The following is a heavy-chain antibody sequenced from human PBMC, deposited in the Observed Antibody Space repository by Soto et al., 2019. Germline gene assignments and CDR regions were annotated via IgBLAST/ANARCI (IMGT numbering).Heavy chain of an antibody. V-gene: IGHV3-30-3*01. J-gene: IGHJ4*02. CDR1: GFTFSNYA. Sequence: QVQLVESGGGVVQPGRSLRLSCAASGFTFSNYAMHWVRQAPGKGLEWVAVLSYDGSNKYYADSVKGRFTISRDNSKNTLYLQMNSLRAEDTAVYYCAKDRNDSPHRYFDYWGQGTLVTVCS. CDR3: AKDRNDSPHRYFDY. D-gene: IGHD2-15*01. CDR2: LSYDGSNK.